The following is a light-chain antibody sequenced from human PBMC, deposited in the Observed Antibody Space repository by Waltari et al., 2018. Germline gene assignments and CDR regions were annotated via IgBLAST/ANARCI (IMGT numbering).Light chain of an antibody. Sequence: QSLLTQPPSISGAPGQRVTISCSGGSSNIGRNSVNWYEQVPGTAPKLLIFRSDQRPSGVPGRFSGSKSGTSASLTITGLLSADEADYICAAWDDSLNAWIFGGGTRLTVL. CDR1: SSNIGRNS. V-gene: IGLV1-44*01. CDR2: RSD. J-gene: IGLJ3*02. CDR3: AAWDDSLNAWI.